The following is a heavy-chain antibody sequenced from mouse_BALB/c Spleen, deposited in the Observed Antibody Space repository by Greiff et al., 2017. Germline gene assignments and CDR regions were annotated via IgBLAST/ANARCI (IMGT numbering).Heavy chain of an antibody. CDR2: IYPGDGDT. D-gene: IGHD2-2*01. CDR1: GYAFSSSW. CDR3: ASGVTTWEYFDV. J-gene: IGHJ1*01. Sequence: VKLMESGPELVKPGASVKISCKASGYAFSSSWMNWVKQRPGQGLEWIGRIYPGDGDTNYNGKFKGKATLTADKSSSTAYMQLSSLTSVDSAVYFCASGVTTWEYFDVWGAGTTVTVSS. V-gene: IGHV1-82*01.